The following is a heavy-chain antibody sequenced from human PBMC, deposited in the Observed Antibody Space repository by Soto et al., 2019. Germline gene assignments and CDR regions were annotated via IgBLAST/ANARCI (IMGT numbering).Heavy chain of an antibody. J-gene: IGHJ6*02. Sequence: AGGSLRLSCAASGFTFSSYAMSWVRQAPGKGLEWVSAISGSGGSTYYADSVKGRFTISRDNSKNTLYLQMNSLRAEDTAVYYCAKWAYDFWSGYPNYYYYYGMDVWGQGTTVTVSS. CDR1: GFTFSSYA. CDR2: ISGSGGST. V-gene: IGHV3-23*01. D-gene: IGHD3-3*01. CDR3: AKWAYDFWSGYPNYYYYYGMDV.